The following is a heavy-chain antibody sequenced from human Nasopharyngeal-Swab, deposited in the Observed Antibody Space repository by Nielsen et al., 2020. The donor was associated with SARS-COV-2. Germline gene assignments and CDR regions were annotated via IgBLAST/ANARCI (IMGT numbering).Heavy chain of an antibody. CDR2: ISYDGSNK. D-gene: IGHD2/OR15-2a*01. J-gene: IGHJ4*02. Sequence: GGPLRLSCAASGFTFSSYAMHWVRQAPGKGLEWVAVISYDGSNKYYADSVKGRFTISRDNSKNTLYLQMNSLRAEDTAVYYCARSWGGGYSFPFDYWGQGTLVTVSS. V-gene: IGHV3-30-3*01. CDR3: ARSWGGGYSFPFDY. CDR1: GFTFSSYA.